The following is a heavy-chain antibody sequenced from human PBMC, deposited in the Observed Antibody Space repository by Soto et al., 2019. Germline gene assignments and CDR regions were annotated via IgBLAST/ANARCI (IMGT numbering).Heavy chain of an antibody. Sequence: ASVKVCRKASGYTCTSYDSSWVRQATGQGLEWMGWMNPNSGNTGYAQKFQGRVTMTRNTSISTAYMELSSLRSEDTAVYYCARSRSKVTMVRGVIIIGWFDPWG. CDR1: GYTCTSYD. V-gene: IGHV1-8*01. D-gene: IGHD3-10*01. CDR2: MNPNSGNT. J-gene: IGHJ5*02. CDR3: ARSRSKVTMVRGVIIIGWFDP.